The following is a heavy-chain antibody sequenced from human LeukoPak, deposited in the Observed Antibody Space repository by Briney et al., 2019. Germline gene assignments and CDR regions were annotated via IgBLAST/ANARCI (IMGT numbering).Heavy chain of an antibody. D-gene: IGHD3-22*01. CDR1: GLTVSSNY. CDR2: ISSSGSTI. J-gene: IGHJ4*02. CDR3: ASPYYYDSSGYYPFDY. V-gene: IGHV3-11*01. Sequence: GGSLRLTCAASGLTVSSNYMTWVRQAPEKGLEWVSYISSSGSTIYYADSVKGRFTISRDNAKNSLYLQMNSLRAEDTAVYYCASPYYYDSSGYYPFDYWGQGTLVTVSS.